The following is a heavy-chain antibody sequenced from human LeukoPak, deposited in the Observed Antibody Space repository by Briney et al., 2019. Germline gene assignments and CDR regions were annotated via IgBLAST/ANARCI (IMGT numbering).Heavy chain of an antibody. J-gene: IGHJ5*02. Sequence: GASVKVSCKASGGTFSSYAISWVRQAPGQGLEWMGWISAYNGNTNYAQKFQGRVTMTTDTSTSTTYMELRSLRSDDTAVYYCAREGPNQYYDFWSGYYANNWFDPWGQGTLVTVSS. CDR1: GGTFSSYA. D-gene: IGHD3-3*01. CDR3: AREGPNQYYDFWSGYYANNWFDP. CDR2: ISAYNGNT. V-gene: IGHV1-18*01.